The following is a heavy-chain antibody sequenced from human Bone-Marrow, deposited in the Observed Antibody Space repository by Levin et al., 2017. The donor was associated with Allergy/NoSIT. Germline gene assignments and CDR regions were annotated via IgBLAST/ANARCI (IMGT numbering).Heavy chain of an antibody. Sequence: KISCRASGGTFSRYPIGWVRQAPGQGLEWMGGIIPIFGTPNYAQKFQGRVTIIADESTSTVYMELSSLRSEDTAVYYCARGGQDVVVAIAATLPYFDMDVWGQGTAVTVSS. V-gene: IGHV1-69*01. CDR2: IIPIFGTP. CDR1: GGTFSRYP. J-gene: IGHJ6*02. CDR3: ARGGQDVVVAIAATLPYFDMDV. D-gene: IGHD2-15*01.